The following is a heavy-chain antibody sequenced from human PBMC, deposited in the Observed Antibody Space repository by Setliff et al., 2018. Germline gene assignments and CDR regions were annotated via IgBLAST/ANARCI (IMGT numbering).Heavy chain of an antibody. D-gene: IGHD5-18*01. Sequence: PGGSLRLSCVASGFTFSNYGMHWVRQAPGKGLEWVALIWNDGSNKYYADSVKGRFTISRDNSKNTLYLQMNSLRAEDTAVYYCAAIGLDTAMITGVLFDFWGQGTTVTVSS. CDR2: IWNDGSNK. CDR3: AAIGLDTAMITGVLFDF. J-gene: IGHJ6*02. CDR1: GFTFSNYG. V-gene: IGHV3-33*01.